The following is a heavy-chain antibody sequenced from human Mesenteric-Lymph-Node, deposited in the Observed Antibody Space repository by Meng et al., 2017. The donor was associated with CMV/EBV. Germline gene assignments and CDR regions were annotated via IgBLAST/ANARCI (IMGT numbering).Heavy chain of an antibody. D-gene: IGHD3-3*01. Sequence: GSLRLSCAASGFTFSSYGMHWVRQAPGKGLEWVAFIRYDGSNKYYADSVKGRFTISRDNSKNTLYLQMNSLRAEDTAVYYCAKDRTYYDFWSGYSPSYGMDVWGQGTTVTVSS. V-gene: IGHV3-30*02. CDR1: GFTFSSYG. CDR3: AKDRTYYDFWSGYSPSYGMDV. CDR2: IRYDGSNK. J-gene: IGHJ6*02.